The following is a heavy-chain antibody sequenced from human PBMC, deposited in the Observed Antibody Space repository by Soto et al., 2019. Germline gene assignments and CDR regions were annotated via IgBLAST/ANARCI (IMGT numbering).Heavy chain of an antibody. D-gene: IGHD6-6*01. CDR2: IYYSGST. Sequence: LTCTVSGGSISSYYWSWIRQPPGKGLEWIGYIYYSGSTNYNPSLKSRVTISVDTSKNQFSLKLSSVTAADTAVYYCARDASSSYGRYYYYGMDVWGQGTTVTVSS. CDR3: ARDASSSYGRYYYYGMDV. V-gene: IGHV4-59*01. CDR1: GGSISSYY. J-gene: IGHJ6*02.